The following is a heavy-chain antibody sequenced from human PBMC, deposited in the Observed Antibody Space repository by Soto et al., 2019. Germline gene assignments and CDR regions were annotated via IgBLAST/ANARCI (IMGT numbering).Heavy chain of an antibody. CDR2: IYYSGST. J-gene: IGHJ6*03. CDR1: GGSISSYY. CDR3: ARRGKYYYYYYMDV. V-gene: IGHV4-59*01. Sequence: PSETLSLTCTVSGGSISSYYWSWIRQPPGKGLEWIGYIYYSGSTNYNPSLKSRVTISVDTSKNQFSLKLSSVTAADTAVYYCARRGKYYYYYYMDVWGKGTTVTVSS.